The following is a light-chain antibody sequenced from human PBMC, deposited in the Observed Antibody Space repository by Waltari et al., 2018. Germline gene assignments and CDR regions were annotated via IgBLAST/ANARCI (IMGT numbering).Light chain of an antibody. Sequence: QSALTQPASVSGSPGQSITISCTGASSDFGSYNLVSWYQPHPGKAPKVMSYEVTKRPSGVSDRFSGSRSGNTASLTISGLQPEDEADYYCCSYAGSGTLDVVFGGGTKLTVL. CDR1: SSDFGSYNL. V-gene: IGLV2-23*02. J-gene: IGLJ2*01. CDR2: EVT. CDR3: CSYAGSGTLDVV.